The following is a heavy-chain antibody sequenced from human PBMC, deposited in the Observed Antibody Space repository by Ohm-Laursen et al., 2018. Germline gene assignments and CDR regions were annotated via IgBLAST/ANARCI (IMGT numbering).Heavy chain of an antibody. V-gene: IGHV1-24*01. J-gene: IGHJ4*02. CDR1: GYTLTELS. CDR2: FDPEDGET. CDR3: ATDLSTMVRGVIAK. D-gene: IGHD3-10*01. Sequence: GASVKVSCKVSGYTLTELSMHWVRQAPGKGLEWMGGFDPEDGETIYAQKFQGRVTMTEDTSTDTAYMELSSLRSEDTAVYYCATDLSTMVRGVIAKWGQGTLVTVSS.